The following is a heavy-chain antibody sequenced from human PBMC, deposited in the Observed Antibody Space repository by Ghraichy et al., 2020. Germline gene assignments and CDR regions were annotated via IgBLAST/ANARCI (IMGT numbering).Heavy chain of an antibody. Sequence: SETLSLTCAVYGGSFSGYYWSWIRQPPGKGLEWIGEINHSGSTNYNPSLKSRVTISVDTSKNQFSLKLSAVTAADTAVYYCARGSRTMRRGADYWGPGTLVAFSS. CDR3: ARGSRTMRRGADY. CDR2: INHSGST. D-gene: IGHD2-2*01. J-gene: IGHJ4*02. CDR1: GGSFSGYY. V-gene: IGHV4-34*01.